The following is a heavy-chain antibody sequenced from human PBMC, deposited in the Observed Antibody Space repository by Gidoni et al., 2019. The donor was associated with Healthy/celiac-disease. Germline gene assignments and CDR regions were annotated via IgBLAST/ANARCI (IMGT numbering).Heavy chain of an antibody. Sequence: QVQLVESGGGVVQPGRSLRLSCAASGFTFSSYGMHWVRQAPGKGLEWVAFISYDGSNKYYADSVKGRFTISRDNSKNTLYLQMNSLRAEDTAVYYCAKEGGSGSYFLYYYYGMDVWGQGTTVTVSS. V-gene: IGHV3-30*18. CDR1: GFTFSSYG. CDR2: ISYDGSNK. CDR3: AKEGGSGSYFLYYYYGMDV. J-gene: IGHJ6*02. D-gene: IGHD1-26*01.